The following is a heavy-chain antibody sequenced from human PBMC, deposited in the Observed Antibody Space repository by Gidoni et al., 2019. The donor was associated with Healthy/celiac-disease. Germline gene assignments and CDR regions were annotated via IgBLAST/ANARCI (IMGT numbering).Heavy chain of an antibody. D-gene: IGHD4-17*01. Sequence: QVQLVQSGAEVKKPGSSVKVSCKASGYTFTSYGISWVRQAPGQGLEWMGWISAYNGNTNYAQKLQGRVTMTTDTSTSTAYMELRSLRSDDTAVYYCARDLDGDYPSNWFDPWGQGTLVTVSS. CDR2: ISAYNGNT. CDR3: ARDLDGDYPSNWFDP. J-gene: IGHJ5*02. CDR1: GYTFTSYG. V-gene: IGHV1-18*01.